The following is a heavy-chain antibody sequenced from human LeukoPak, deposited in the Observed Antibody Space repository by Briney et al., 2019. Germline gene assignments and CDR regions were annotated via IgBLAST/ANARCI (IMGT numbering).Heavy chain of an antibody. CDR1: GFTFSSYG. D-gene: IGHD6-19*01. CDR3: AAAYSSGWYVVHYYYIDV. CDR2: ISGSGGST. Sequence: QTGGSLRLSCAASGFTFSSYGMSWVRQAPGKGLEWVSAISGSGGSTYYADSVKGRFTISRDNSKNTLYLQMNSLRAEDTAVYYCAAAYSSGWYVVHYYYIDVWGKGTTVTISS. V-gene: IGHV3-23*01. J-gene: IGHJ6*03.